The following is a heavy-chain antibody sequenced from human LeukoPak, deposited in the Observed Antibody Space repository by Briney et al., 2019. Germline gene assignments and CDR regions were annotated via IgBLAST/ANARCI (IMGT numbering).Heavy chain of an antibody. V-gene: IGHV3-21*01. CDR3: ARRGYGDYTIAFDY. CDR1: GFTFSSYS. J-gene: IGHJ4*02. Sequence: GGSLRLSCAASGFTFSSYSMNWVRQAPGKGLEWVSSISSSSSYIYYADSVKGRFTISRDNAKNSLYLQMNSLRAEDTAVYYCARRGYGDYTIAFDYWGQGTLVTVSS. CDR2: ISSSSSYI. D-gene: IGHD4-17*01.